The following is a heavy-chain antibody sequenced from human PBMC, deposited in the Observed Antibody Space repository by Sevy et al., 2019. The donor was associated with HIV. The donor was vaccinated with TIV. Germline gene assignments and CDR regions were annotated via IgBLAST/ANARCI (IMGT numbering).Heavy chain of an antibody. CDR3: AREPGNFLGGDY. V-gene: IGHV1-2*02. CDR2: INPNSGGT. Sequence: ASVKVSCKASGYTFTGYYMHWVRQAPGQGLEWMGWINPNSGGTNYAQKFQGRVTMTMDTSISTAYMELSRLRSDDTAVYYCAREPGNFLGGDYWGQGTLVTVSS. J-gene: IGHJ4*02. D-gene: IGHD3-3*01. CDR1: GYTFTGYY.